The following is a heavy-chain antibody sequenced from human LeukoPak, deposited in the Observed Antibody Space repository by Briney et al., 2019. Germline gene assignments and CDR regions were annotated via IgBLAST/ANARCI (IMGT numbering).Heavy chain of an antibody. Sequence: SVKVSCEASGGTFSSYAISWVRQAPGQGLEWMGGIIPIFGTANYAQKFQGRVTITADESTSTAYMELSSLRSEDTAVYYCARGTTLVSWFDPWGQGALVTVSS. D-gene: IGHD1-1*01. CDR2: IIPIFGTA. CDR1: GGTFSSYA. J-gene: IGHJ5*02. V-gene: IGHV1-69*13. CDR3: ARGTTLVSWFDP.